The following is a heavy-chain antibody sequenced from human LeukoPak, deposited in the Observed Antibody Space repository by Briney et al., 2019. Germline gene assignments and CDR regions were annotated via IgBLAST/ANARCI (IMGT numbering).Heavy chain of an antibody. CDR3: ARSSYSSGYWGD. J-gene: IGHJ4*02. CDR2: INPNSGGT. Sequence: GESLKISCKGSGYSFTSYWIGWVRQAPGQGLEWMGWINPNSGGTNYAQKFQGRVTMTRDTSISTAYMELSRLRSDDTAVYYCARSSYSSGYWGDWGQGTLVTVSS. D-gene: IGHD3-22*01. V-gene: IGHV1-2*02. CDR1: GYSFTSYW.